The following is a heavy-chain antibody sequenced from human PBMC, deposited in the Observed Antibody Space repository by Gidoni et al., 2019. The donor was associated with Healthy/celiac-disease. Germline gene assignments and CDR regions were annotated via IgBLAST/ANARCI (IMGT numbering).Heavy chain of an antibody. Sequence: QVQLQESGPGLVKPSPTLSLPCTFSGAPVPSGGYYWSWIRQHPGKGLEWIGYIYYSGSTYYNPSLKSRVTISVDTSKNQFSLKLSSVTAADTAVYYCARDAYSNSWYGMDVWGQGTTVTVSS. J-gene: IGHJ6*02. D-gene: IGHD4-4*01. V-gene: IGHV4-31*03. CDR2: IYYSGST. CDR3: ARDAYSNSWYGMDV. CDR1: GAPVPSGGYY.